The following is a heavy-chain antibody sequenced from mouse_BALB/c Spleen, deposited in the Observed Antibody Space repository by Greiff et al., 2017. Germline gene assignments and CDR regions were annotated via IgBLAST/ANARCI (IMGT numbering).Heavy chain of an antibody. CDR3: ARTYYGSSSYWYFDV. CDR2: ISYSGST. D-gene: IGHD1-1*01. CDR1: GDSITSGY. Sequence: EVKLMESGPSLVKPSQTLSLTCSVTGDSITSGYWNWIRKFPGNKLEYMGYISYSGSTYYNPSLKSRISITRDTSKNQYYLQLNSVTTEDTATYYCARTYYGSSSYWYFDVWGAGTTVTVSS. J-gene: IGHJ1*01. V-gene: IGHV3-8*02.